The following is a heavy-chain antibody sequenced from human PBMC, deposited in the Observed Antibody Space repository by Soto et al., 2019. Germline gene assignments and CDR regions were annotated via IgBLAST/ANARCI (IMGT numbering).Heavy chain of an antibody. D-gene: IGHD1-26*01. V-gene: IGHV3-66*04. Sequence: EVQLVESGGGLVQPGGSLRLSCAASGFTVSSSYMGWVRQAPGKGLEWVSSIYSGGNTYYSDSVRGRFTISKDNSKDTLYLQMNSLRVDDTAKYYCARHVGFYWYFDLWGRGTLVTVSS. CDR2: IYSGGNT. CDR3: ARHVGFYWYFDL. J-gene: IGHJ2*01. CDR1: GFTVSSSY.